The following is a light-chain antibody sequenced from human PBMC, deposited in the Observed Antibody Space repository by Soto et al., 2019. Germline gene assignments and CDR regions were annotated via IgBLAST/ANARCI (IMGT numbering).Light chain of an antibody. J-gene: IGLJ1*01. CDR2: SNN. CDR1: SSNIGSNT. Sequence: QSVLTQPPSASGTPGQRVIISCSGSSSNIGSNTVNWYQQLPGTAPKLLIYSNNQRPSGVPDRFSGSKSGTSASLAISGLQSEDEADYYCAAWDDSLNGPLYVFGTGTKV. V-gene: IGLV1-44*01. CDR3: AAWDDSLNGPLYV.